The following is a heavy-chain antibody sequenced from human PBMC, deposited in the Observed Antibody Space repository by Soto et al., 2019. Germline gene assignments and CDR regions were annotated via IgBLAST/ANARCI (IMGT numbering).Heavy chain of an antibody. CDR2: IIPLFGTT. D-gene: IGHD6-6*01. Sequence: QVQLVQSGAEVKKPGSSVKVSCKASGGIFSSYAISWVRQAPGQGLEWMGGIIPLFGTTDYAQKFQGRVTITADESTSTAYMELSSLRSEDTAVFYCASVISARLYYFYAMDVWGQGTTVIVSS. CDR3: ASVISARLYYFYAMDV. J-gene: IGHJ6*02. V-gene: IGHV1-69*01. CDR1: GGIFSSYA.